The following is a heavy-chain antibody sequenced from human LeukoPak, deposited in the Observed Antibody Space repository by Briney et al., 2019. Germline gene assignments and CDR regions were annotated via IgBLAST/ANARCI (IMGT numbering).Heavy chain of an antibody. CDR1: GFTFSSYG. J-gene: IGHJ4*02. Sequence: GGSLRLSCAASGFTFSSYGMHWVRQAPGKGLEWVAVISYDGSNKYYADSVKGRFTISRDNSKNTLYLQMNSLRAEDTAVYYCAKDPGGYSSGWYYFDYWGQGTLVTVSS. CDR2: ISYDGSNK. D-gene: IGHD6-19*01. CDR3: AKDPGGYSSGWYYFDY. V-gene: IGHV3-30*18.